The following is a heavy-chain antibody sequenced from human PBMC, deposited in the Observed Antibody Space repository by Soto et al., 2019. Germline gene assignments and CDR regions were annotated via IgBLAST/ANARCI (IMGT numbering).Heavy chain of an antibody. J-gene: IGHJ4*02. CDR2: ISYSGST. CDR1: GGSISSSNYS. V-gene: IGHV4-39*01. D-gene: IGHD3-22*01. Sequence: PSETLSLTCTVSGGSISSSNYSWAWIRQPPGKGLEWIGSISYSGSTYYNPSLKSRVTISVDTSKNQFFLRVSSVTAADTAVFYCARHPQYYDSTGQYYHFDYWGQGTLVTVSS. CDR3: ARHPQYYDSTGQYYHFDY.